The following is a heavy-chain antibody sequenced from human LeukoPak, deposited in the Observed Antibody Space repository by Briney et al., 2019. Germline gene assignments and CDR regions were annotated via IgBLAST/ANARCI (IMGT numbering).Heavy chain of an antibody. CDR2: INPSGGST. CDR3: ARAKQWELRLLDY. D-gene: IGHD1-26*01. Sequence: ASVTVSFKASAYTFTSYYMHWVRQAPGQGLEWMGIINPSGGSTSYAQKFQGRVTMTWDTSTSTVYMELSSLRSEDTAVYYCARAKQWELRLLDYWGQGTLVTVSS. J-gene: IGHJ4*02. V-gene: IGHV1-46*01. CDR1: AYTFTSYY.